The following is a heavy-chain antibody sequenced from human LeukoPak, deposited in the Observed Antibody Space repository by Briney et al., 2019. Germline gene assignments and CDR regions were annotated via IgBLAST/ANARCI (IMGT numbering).Heavy chain of an antibody. V-gene: IGHV3-23*01. D-gene: IGHD2-8*02. CDR2: ISGSGGST. Sequence: GGSLRLSCAVSGITLSNYGMSWVRQAPGKGLEWVAGISGSGGSTNYADSVKGRFTISRDNPKNTLYLQMNSQRAEDTAVYFCAKRGGVIRFILVGFHKEAYYFDSWGQGALVTVSS. CDR3: AKRGGVIRFILVGFHKEAYYFDS. CDR1: GITLSNYG. J-gene: IGHJ4*02.